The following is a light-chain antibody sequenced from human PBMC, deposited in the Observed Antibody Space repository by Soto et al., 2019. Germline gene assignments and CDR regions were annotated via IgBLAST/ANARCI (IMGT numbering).Light chain of an antibody. CDR1: QSVSNY. CDR2: AAS. V-gene: IGKV1-39*01. Sequence: DIQMTQSPSSLSASVGNRVTITYRASQSVSNYLNWYQQKPGKAPKLLMYAASTLQSGVPSRFSGSGSGTDFTLDISSLQPEDFATYYCQQSYSTPLTFGGGSKVEIK. J-gene: IGKJ4*01. CDR3: QQSYSTPLT.